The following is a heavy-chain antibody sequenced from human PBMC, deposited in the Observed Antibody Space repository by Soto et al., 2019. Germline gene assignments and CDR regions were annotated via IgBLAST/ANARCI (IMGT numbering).Heavy chain of an antibody. Sequence: EVQLLESGGGLVQPGGSLRLSCAASGFTFSSHAMRWVRQAPGKGLEWVSAISGSGGGTYYADSVRGRFTISRDNSKNTVYLQMSSLRAEDTAVYYCTKAFCGGGSCRPTDWGQGTLVIVSS. J-gene: IGHJ4*02. CDR3: TKAFCGGGSCRPTD. D-gene: IGHD2-15*01. CDR2: ISGSGGGT. CDR1: GFTFSSHA. V-gene: IGHV3-23*01.